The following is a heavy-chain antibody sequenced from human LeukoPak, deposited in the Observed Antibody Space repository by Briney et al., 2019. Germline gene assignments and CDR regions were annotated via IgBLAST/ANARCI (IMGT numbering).Heavy chain of an antibody. CDR3: ARVEHCSSTTCYTLDY. Sequence: GGSLRLSCAASGSTFRSYGMHWVRQAPGKGLEWVAVIWYDGSEKYYADSVKGRFTISRDNSKNTLYLQMNSLRAEDTAVYYCARVEHCSSTTCYTLDYWGQGTLATVPS. CDR1: GSTFRSYG. D-gene: IGHD2-2*02. CDR2: IWYDGSEK. J-gene: IGHJ4*02. V-gene: IGHV3-33*01.